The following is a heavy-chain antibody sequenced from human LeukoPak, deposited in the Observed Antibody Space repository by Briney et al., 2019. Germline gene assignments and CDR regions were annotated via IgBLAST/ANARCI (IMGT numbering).Heavy chain of an antibody. CDR1: GYTFTGYY. Sequence: ASVKVSCKASGYTFTGYYMHWVRQAPGQGLEWMGWINPNSGGTNYAQKFQDRVTMTRDTSISTAYMELSRLRSDDTAVYYCARDGIVVVVAATGGFFDYWGQGTLVTVSS. D-gene: IGHD2-15*01. CDR2: INPNSGGT. V-gene: IGHV1-2*02. J-gene: IGHJ4*02. CDR3: ARDGIVVVVAATGGFFDY.